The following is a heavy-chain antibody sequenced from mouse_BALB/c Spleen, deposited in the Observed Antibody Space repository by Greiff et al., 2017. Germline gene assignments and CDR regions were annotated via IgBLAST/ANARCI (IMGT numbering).Heavy chain of an antibody. CDR1: GFNIKDYY. CDR3: ARGYYGAMDY. J-gene: IGHJ4*01. CDR2: IDPENGNT. Sequence: DVKLQESGAELVRPGALVKLSCKASGFNIKDYYMHWVKQRPEQGLEWIGWIDPENGNTIYDPKFQGKASITADTSSNTAYLQLSSLTSEDTAVYYCARGYYGAMDYWGQGTSVTVSS. D-gene: IGHD1-1*01. V-gene: IGHV14-1*02.